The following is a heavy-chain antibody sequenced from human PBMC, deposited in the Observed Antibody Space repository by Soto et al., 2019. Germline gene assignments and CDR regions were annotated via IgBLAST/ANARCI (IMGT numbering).Heavy chain of an antibody. CDR1: GYNFTSYL. CDR2: IYPGDSDT. Sequence: PGESLKISCKGSGYNFTSYLIAWVRQKPGEGLEWMEIIYPGDSDTRYSPSIQGQVTISADKSINTVYLQWSSLKASDTAMYYCARLVFFYDFLSGFYNVHHYYGIAVWGKGTTVTVSS. J-gene: IGHJ6*04. CDR3: ARLVFFYDFLSGFYNVHHYYGIAV. D-gene: IGHD3-3*01. V-gene: IGHV5-51*01.